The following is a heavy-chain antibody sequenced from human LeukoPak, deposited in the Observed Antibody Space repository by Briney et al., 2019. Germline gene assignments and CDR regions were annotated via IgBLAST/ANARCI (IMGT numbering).Heavy chain of an antibody. CDR3: ARSYLDIVATIRPGYYGMDV. D-gene: IGHD5-12*01. J-gene: IGHJ6*02. CDR2: IYYSGST. V-gene: IGHV4-59*01. Sequence: PSETLSLTCTVSGGSISSYYWSWIRQPPGKGLEWIGYIYYSGSTNYNPSLKSRVTISVDTSKNQFSLKLSSVTAADTAVYYCARSYLDIVATIRPGYYGMDVWGQGTTVTVSS. CDR1: GGSISSYY.